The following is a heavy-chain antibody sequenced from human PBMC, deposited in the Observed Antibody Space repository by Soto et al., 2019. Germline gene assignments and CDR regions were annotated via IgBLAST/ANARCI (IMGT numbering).Heavy chain of an antibody. V-gene: IGHV3-74*01. CDR2: INRDGSRT. D-gene: IGHD3-16*01. CDR3: ARDLGV. J-gene: IGHJ4*02. Sequence: LRVSCVGFGFTFSDYGMHWFRQVPGKGLVWVSRINRDGSRTNYAGSVRGRFTISRDNAKNTLYLQMNSLRAEDTAVYYCARDLGVWGQGTLVTVSS. CDR1: GFTFSDYG.